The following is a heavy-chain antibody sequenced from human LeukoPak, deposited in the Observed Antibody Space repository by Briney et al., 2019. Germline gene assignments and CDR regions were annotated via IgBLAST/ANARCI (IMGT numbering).Heavy chain of an antibody. CDR1: GFTFSSYS. CDR2: IGGDGIA. D-gene: IGHD3-16*01. J-gene: IGHJ4*02. Sequence: GGSLRLSCAASGFTFSSYSMNWVRQAPGKGLEWISYIGGDGIAFYADSVKGRFTASKDDARKSMYLQMNSLRVEDTAVYYCAKDRANWAIDDWGQGTQVTVSS. CDR3: AKDRANWAIDD. V-gene: IGHV3-48*04.